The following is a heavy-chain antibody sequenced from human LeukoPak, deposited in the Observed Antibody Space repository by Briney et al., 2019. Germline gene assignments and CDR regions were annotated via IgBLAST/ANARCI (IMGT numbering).Heavy chain of an antibody. CDR3: AKGRFGELLFDY. J-gene: IGHJ4*02. D-gene: IGHD3-10*01. V-gene: IGHV3-23*01. CDR1: GFTFSSYS. CDR2: ISGSGGST. Sequence: GGSLRLSCAASGFTFSSYSMSWVRQAPGKGLEWVSAISGSGGSTYYADSVKGRFTISRDNSKNTLYLQMNSLRAEDTAVYYCAKGRFGELLFDYWGQGTLVTVSS.